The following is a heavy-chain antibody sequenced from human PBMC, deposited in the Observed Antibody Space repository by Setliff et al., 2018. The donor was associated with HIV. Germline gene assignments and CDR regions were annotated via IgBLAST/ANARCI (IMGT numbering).Heavy chain of an antibody. CDR1: GDPINSHY. Sequence: PSETLSLTCTVSGDPINSHYWSWIRQPPGEGLEWIWHISYNEYTNYNPSLKSRVTISLDTSKKHFSLDLYSVTAADTAVYYCARAISAAGIAPFDFWGQGTLVTVSS. D-gene: IGHD6-13*01. CDR2: ISYNEYT. V-gene: IGHV4-59*11. CDR3: ARAISAAGIAPFDF. J-gene: IGHJ4*02.